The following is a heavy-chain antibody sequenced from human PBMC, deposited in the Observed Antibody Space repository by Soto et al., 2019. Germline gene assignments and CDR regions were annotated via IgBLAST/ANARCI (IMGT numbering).Heavy chain of an antibody. CDR3: ARANDITPSE. Sequence: SETLSLTCSVSGGSISSYYWTWIRQPAGKGLEWIGRIHTSGSTNYNPSLKSRVTMSVDTSKKQFSLKVSSVTAADTAVYYCARANDITPSEWGQGTLVTVS. CDR1: GGSISSYY. CDR2: IHTSGST. V-gene: IGHV4-4*07. J-gene: IGHJ4*02.